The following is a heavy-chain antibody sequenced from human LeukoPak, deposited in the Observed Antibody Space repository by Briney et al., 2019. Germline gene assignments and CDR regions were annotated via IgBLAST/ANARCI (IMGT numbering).Heavy chain of an antibody. V-gene: IGHV1-69*13. Sequence: SVKVSCKASGGTFSSYAISWVRQAPGQGLEWMGGIIPIFGTANYAQKFQGRVTITADESTSTAYMELSSLRSEDTAVYYCARDYYDSSGYYLIFGYWGQGTLVTVSS. CDR3: ARDYYDSSGYYLIFGY. D-gene: IGHD3-22*01. J-gene: IGHJ4*02. CDR2: IIPIFGTA. CDR1: GGTFSSYA.